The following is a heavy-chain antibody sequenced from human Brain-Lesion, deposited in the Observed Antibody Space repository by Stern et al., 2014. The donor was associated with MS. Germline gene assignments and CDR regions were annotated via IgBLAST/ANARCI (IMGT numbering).Heavy chain of an antibody. CDR2: INPNSGGT. CDR1: GNSFTHFY. V-gene: IGHV1-2*04. J-gene: IGHJ4*02. CDR3: VRGGRYYADY. D-gene: IGHD2-2*01. Sequence: QVQLVQSGAEVKKPGASVRVSCEASGNSFTHFYIHWVRQAPGQGLEWMGWINPNSGGTKFAQKFQGWVTITRDTSMTTAYMEVTSLTSDDTAVYYCVRGGRYYADYWGQGTLVTVSS.